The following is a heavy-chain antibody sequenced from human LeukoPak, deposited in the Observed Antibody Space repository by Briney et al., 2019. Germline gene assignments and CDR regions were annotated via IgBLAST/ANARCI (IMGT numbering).Heavy chain of an antibody. V-gene: IGHV4-34*01. D-gene: IGHD3-22*01. CDR3: ARVGDSSGYYCVLEY. Sequence: SETLSLTCAVYGGSFSGYYWSWVRQPPGKGLEWIGEINHSGSTNYNPSLKSRVTISVDTSKNQFSLKLSSVTAADTAVYYCARVGDSSGYYCVLEYWGQGTLVTVSS. J-gene: IGHJ4*02. CDR1: GGSFSGYY. CDR2: INHSGST.